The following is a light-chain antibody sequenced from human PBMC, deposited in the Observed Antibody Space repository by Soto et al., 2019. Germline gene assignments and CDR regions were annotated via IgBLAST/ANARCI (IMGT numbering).Light chain of an antibody. J-gene: IGKJ4*01. CDR1: QGISSY. CDR3: QKYVSAPSLT. V-gene: IGKV1-27*01. CDR2: AAS. Sequence: DIQMTQSPSSLSASVGDRVTVTCRASQGISSYLAWYQQKPGKVPKLLIYAASTLQPGVPSRFSGSGSGTDFTLTISSLQPEDVATYYCQKYVSAPSLTFGGGTKVEIK.